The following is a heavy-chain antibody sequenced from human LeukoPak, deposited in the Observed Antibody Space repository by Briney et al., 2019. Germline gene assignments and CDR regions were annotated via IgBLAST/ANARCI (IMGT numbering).Heavy chain of an antibody. D-gene: IGHD6-13*01. CDR2: IWYDGSNK. V-gene: IGHV3-33*01. CDR1: GFTFSSYG. CDR3: AREVTYSSSWSHFDY. Sequence: GRSLRLSCAASGFTFSSYGMHWVRQAPGKGLEWVAVIWYDGSNKYYADSVKGRFTIYRDNSKNTLYLQMNSLRAEDTAVYYCAREVTYSSSWSHFDYWGQGTLVTVSS. J-gene: IGHJ4*02.